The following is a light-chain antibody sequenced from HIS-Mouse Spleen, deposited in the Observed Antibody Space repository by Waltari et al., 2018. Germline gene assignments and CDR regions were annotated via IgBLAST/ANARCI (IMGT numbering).Light chain of an antibody. V-gene: IGKV1-5*03. CDR1: QSITSW. J-gene: IGKJ2*01. Sequence: DIQMTQSPSTLSASVGDRVTITCRASQSITSWLAWYQQKPGKAPKLLIYKASILESGVPSRFSGSGSGTEFTLTISSPQPDDFATYYCQQYNSYSPYTFGQGTKLEIK. CDR3: QQYNSYSPYT. CDR2: KAS.